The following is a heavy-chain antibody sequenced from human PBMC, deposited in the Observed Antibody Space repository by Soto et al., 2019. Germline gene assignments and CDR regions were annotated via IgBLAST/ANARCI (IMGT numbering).Heavy chain of an antibody. D-gene: IGHD6-19*01. Sequence: QVQLQQWGAGLLKPSETLSITCAVYGGSFSGYYWSWIRQPPGKGLEWIGEINHSGSTHYNPSLKSRVTISVETSKNQFSLKLSSVTAADTAVYYCARGNSSGWSYYYYYCMDVWGQGTKVTVAS. CDR2: INHSGST. CDR3: ARGNSSGWSYYYYYCMDV. J-gene: IGHJ6*02. CDR1: GGSFSGYY. V-gene: IGHV4-34*01.